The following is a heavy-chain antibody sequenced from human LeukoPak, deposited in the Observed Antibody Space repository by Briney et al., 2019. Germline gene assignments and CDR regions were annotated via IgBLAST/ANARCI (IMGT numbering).Heavy chain of an antibody. CDR1: GFTFSDVW. D-gene: IGHD2-2*01. V-gene: IGHV3-15*01. CDR3: AKADCSTTSCYFDP. Sequence: GGSLRLSCAASGFTFSDVWMIWVRQAPGKGLEWVGRIKRKSDGGTTDYAAPVKGRFTISRDDSTNTLYLQMNSLKTEDTAVYYCAKADCSTTSCYFDPWGQGTLVTVSS. J-gene: IGHJ5*02. CDR2: IKRKSDGGTT.